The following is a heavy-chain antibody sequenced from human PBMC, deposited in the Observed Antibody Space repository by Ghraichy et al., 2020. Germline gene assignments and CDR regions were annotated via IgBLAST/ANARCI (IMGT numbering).Heavy chain of an antibody. J-gene: IGHJ6*02. D-gene: IGHD5-24*01. Sequence: SGPTLVKPTQTLTLTCTFSGFSLSTSGVGVGWIRQPPGKALEWLALIYWNDDKRYSPSLKSRLTITKDTSKNQVVLTMTNMDPVDTATYYCAHRREVATLPNYSYSGMDVWAQGTTVTVSS. CDR3: AHRREVATLPNYSYSGMDV. CDR2: IYWNDDK. V-gene: IGHV2-5*01. CDR1: GFSLSTSGVG.